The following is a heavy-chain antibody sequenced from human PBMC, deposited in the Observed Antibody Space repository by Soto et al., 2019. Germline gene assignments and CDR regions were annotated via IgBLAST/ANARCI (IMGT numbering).Heavy chain of an antibody. J-gene: IGHJ5*02. CDR3: AKDPIGGYCSGGSCYRIGWFDP. D-gene: IGHD2-15*01. Sequence: GGSLRLSCAASGFTFSSYAMSWVRQAPGKGLEWVSAISGSGGSTYYADSVKGRFTISRDNSKNTLYLQMNSLRAEDTAVYYCAKDPIGGYCSGGSCYRIGWFDPWGQGTLVNVSS. CDR2: ISGSGGST. CDR1: GFTFSSYA. V-gene: IGHV3-23*01.